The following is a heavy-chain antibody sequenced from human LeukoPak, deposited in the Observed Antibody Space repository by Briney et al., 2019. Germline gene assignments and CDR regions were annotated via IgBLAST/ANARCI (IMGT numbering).Heavy chain of an antibody. V-gene: IGHV3-9*01. Sequence: GGSLRLSCVGSGYSFDEYAMHWVRQAPGKGLEWVSGINWKSDKIGYAGSVKGRFTISRDNSKNSLYLQMNSLRVEDTALYYCAKDRYCTSSSCPIDYWGQGTMVTVSS. J-gene: IGHJ4*02. D-gene: IGHD2-2*01. CDR3: AKDRYCTSSSCPIDY. CDR2: INWKSDKI. CDR1: GYSFDEYA.